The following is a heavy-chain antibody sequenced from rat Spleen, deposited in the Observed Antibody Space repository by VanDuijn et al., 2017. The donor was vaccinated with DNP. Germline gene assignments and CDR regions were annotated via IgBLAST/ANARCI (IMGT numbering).Heavy chain of an antibody. Sequence: EVQLQESGPGLVKTSQSLSLTCSVTGYSITSSYRWNWIRKFPGNKLEWMGSVNSAGTTNYNPSLKSRISITRDTSKNQLFLQVNAVTTEDTATYYCARPGSSYIGAMDAWGQGTSVTVSS. CDR3: ARPGSSYIGAMDA. CDR1: GYSITSSYR. CDR2: VNSAGTT. V-gene: IGHV3-3*01. J-gene: IGHJ4*01. D-gene: IGHD1-2*01.